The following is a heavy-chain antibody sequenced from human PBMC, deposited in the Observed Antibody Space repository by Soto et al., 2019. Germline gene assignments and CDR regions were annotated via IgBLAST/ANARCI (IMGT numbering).Heavy chain of an antibody. CDR2: IYYSGST. CDR1: GGSISSGDYY. V-gene: IGHV4-30-4*01. CDR3: ARGRSYYYDSRPPRY. J-gene: IGHJ4*02. Sequence: PSETLSLTCTVSGGSISSGDYYWSWIRQPPGKGLEWIGYIYYSGSTYYNPSLKSRVTISVDTSKNQFSLKLSSVTAADTAVYYCARGRSYYYDSRPPRYWGQGTLVTVSS. D-gene: IGHD3-22*01.